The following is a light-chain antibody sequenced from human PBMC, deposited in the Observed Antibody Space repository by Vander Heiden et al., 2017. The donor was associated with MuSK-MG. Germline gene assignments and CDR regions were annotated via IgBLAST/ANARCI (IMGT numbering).Light chain of an antibody. J-gene: IGLJ7*01. CDR2: KDS. CDR1: ALPKQY. CDR3: QSADSSGTQAV. V-gene: IGLV3-25*03. Sequence: SYVLTQPPAASACTGQSARITCSRDALPKQYAYWSLQQPGQAPVLVVSKDSGRPSGSPWRFSGSISGTTVTLTIGGVQAEDEADYYCQSADSSGTQAVFGGGTQLTVL.